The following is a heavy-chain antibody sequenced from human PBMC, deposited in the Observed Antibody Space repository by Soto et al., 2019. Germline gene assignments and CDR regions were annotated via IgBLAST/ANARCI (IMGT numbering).Heavy chain of an antibody. Sequence: QVQLVESGGGLVKPGGSLRLSCAASGFTFSDYYMSWIRQAPGKGLEWVSYISSSGSAIYYADSVQGRFTNARDNAKNSLYLQMNSLRAEDTAVYYCARDLGYYDSSGYFDYWGQGTLVTVSS. D-gene: IGHD3-22*01. CDR1: GFTFSDYY. V-gene: IGHV3-11*01. CDR3: ARDLGYYDSSGYFDY. J-gene: IGHJ4*02. CDR2: ISSSGSAI.